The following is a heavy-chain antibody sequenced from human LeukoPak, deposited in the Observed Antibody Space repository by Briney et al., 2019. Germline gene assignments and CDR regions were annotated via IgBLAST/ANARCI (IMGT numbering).Heavy chain of an antibody. D-gene: IGHD5-12*01. CDR1: GYTFTSYD. J-gene: IGHJ4*02. CDR3: ARDQGYVPYY. Sequence: SVKVSCKASGYTFTSYDINWVRQATGQGLEWMGGIIPIFGTANYAQKFQGRVTITADESTSTAYMELSSLRSEDTAVYYCARDQGYVPYYWGQGTLVTVSS. CDR2: IIPIFGTA. V-gene: IGHV1-69*13.